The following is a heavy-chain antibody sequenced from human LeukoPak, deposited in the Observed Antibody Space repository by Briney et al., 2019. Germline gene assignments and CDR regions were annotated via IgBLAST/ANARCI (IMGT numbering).Heavy chain of an antibody. Sequence: PSETLSLTCAVYGGSFSGYYWSWIRQPPGKGLEWIGEINHSGSTNYNPFLKSRVTISVDTSKNQFSLKLSSVTAADTAVYYCARGDIIVVVPAALGLYYYYGMDVWGQGTTVTVSS. D-gene: IGHD2-2*01. J-gene: IGHJ6*02. CDR3: ARGDIIVVVPAALGLYYYYGMDV. CDR2: INHSGST. V-gene: IGHV4-34*01. CDR1: GGSFSGYY.